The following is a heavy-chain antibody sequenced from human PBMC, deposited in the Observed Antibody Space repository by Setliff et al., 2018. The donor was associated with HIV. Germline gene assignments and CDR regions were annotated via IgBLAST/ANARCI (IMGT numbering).Heavy chain of an antibody. Sequence: GGSLRLSCAATGFTFSDYYMSWIRQAPGKGLEWVSYITSSGSTIYYADSVKGRFTISRDNAKSSLYLQMNSLRAEDTAIYYCARDRERWLQSRLFDPWGQGTLVTVSS. V-gene: IGHV3-11*04. CDR2: ITSSGSTI. CDR1: GFTFSDYY. CDR3: ARDRERWLQSRLFDP. J-gene: IGHJ5*02. D-gene: IGHD4-4*01.